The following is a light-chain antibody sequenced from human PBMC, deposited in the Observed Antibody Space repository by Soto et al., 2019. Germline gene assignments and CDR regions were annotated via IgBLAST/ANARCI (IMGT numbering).Light chain of an antibody. Sequence: QSVLTQPPSASGTPGQRVTLSCSGSSSNIGSNNVNWYQQLPGTAPKLLIYSNTQRPSGVPDRFSGSKSGTSASLAISGLQSEDEADYYCAAWDDSLNGYVFGTGTKLTV. CDR3: AAWDDSLNGYV. CDR2: SNT. CDR1: SSNIGSNN. V-gene: IGLV1-44*01. J-gene: IGLJ1*01.